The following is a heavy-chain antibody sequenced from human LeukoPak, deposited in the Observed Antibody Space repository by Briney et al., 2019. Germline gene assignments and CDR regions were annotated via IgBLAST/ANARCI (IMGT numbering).Heavy chain of an antibody. V-gene: IGHV3-23*01. J-gene: IGHJ4*02. CDR2: FSGGGGST. CDR3: ARETGTTLDY. D-gene: IGHD1-7*01. CDR1: GFTFSSYA. Sequence: GGSLRLSCAASGFTFSSYAMSWVRQPPGKGLEWVSSFSGGGGSTYYADSVKGRFTISRDNSKNTLYLQMGSLRAEDMAVYYCARETGTTLDYWGQGTLVTVSS.